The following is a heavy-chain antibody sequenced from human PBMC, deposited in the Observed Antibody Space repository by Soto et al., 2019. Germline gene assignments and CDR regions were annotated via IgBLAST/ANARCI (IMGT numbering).Heavy chain of an antibody. CDR2: INPNSGGT. J-gene: IGHJ4*02. D-gene: IGHD2-2*01. Sequence: QVQLVQSGAEVKKPGASVKVSCKASGYTFTGYYMHWVRQAPGQGLEWMGWINPNSGGTNYAQKFQGRVTMTRDTSISTAYMELSRLRSDDTAVYYCARVPDIVVVPDVARNYARDYFDYWGQGTLVTVSS. CDR1: GYTFTGYY. CDR3: ARVPDIVVVPDVARNYARDYFDY. V-gene: IGHV1-2*02.